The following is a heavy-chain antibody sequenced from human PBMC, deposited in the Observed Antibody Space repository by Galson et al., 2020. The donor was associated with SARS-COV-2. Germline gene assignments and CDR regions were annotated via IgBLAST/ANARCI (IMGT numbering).Heavy chain of an antibody. D-gene: IGHD5-12*01. J-gene: IGHJ6*03. V-gene: IGHV3-15*01. CDR3: TTDPAYCGYDWLGYDYYYYYMAV. CDR2: IKSKTDGGTT. Sequence: GESLKISCAASGFTFSNAWMRWVRQAPGKGLEWVGRIKSKTDGGTTDYAAPVKGRFTISRDDSKNTPYLQMNSLKTEDTAVYYCTTDPAYCGYDWLGYDYYYYYMAVWGNGTTVTVSS. CDR1: GFTFSNAW.